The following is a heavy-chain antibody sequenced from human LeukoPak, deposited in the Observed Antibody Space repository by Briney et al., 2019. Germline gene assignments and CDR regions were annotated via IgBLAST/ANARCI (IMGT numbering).Heavy chain of an antibody. D-gene: IGHD3-10*01. CDR2: IYYSGST. CDR3: ARAYYYGSGSYGLDY. J-gene: IGHJ4*02. Sequence: SETLSLTCTVSGGSISSYYWSWIRQPPGKGLEWIGYIYYSGSTNYNPSLKSRVTISVDASKNQFSLKLTSVTAADTAVYYCARAYYYGSGSYGLDYWGQGTLVTVSS. V-gene: IGHV4-59*01. CDR1: GGSISSYY.